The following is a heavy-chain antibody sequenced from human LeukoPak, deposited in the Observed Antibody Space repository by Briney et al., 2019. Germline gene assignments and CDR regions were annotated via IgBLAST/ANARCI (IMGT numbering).Heavy chain of an antibody. J-gene: IGHJ6*02. CDR3: ARGSYRTTYYYGMVV. CDR2: INSDGSVT. V-gene: IGHV3-74*01. D-gene: IGHD1-1*01. CDR1: GFTFGSYW. Sequence: GGSLRLSCAASGFTFGSYWMHWVRQAPGKGLVWVSRINSDGSVTSYADSVKGRFTISRDNAKNTLYLQMNSLRGEDTALYYCARGSYRTTYYYGMVVWGQGTTVTVSS.